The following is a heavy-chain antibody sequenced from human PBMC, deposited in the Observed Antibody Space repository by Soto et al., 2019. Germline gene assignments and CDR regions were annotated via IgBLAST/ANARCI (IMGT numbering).Heavy chain of an antibody. J-gene: IGHJ5*02. V-gene: IGHV4-39*01. Sequence: SETLSLTCTVSGGSISSSSYYWGWIRQPPGKGLEWIGSIYYSGSTYYNPSLKSRVTISVDTSKNQFSLKLSSVTAADTAVYYCARQIRYSGSQNWFDPWGQGTLVTVSS. CDR1: GGSISSSSYY. CDR3: ARQIRYSGSQNWFDP. D-gene: IGHD1-26*01. CDR2: IYYSGST.